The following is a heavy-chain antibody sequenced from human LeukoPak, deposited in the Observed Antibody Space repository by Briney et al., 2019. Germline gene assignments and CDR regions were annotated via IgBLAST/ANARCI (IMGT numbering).Heavy chain of an antibody. CDR1: GFTFSNAW. CDR3: TARYCRSTSCYGEYFQR. V-gene: IGHV3-15*01. J-gene: IGHJ1*01. D-gene: IGHD2-2*01. CDR2: IKSKTDGGTT. Sequence: GGSLRLSCAASGFTFSNAWMSWVRQAPGKGLEWVGRIKSKTDGGTTDYAAPVKGRFTISRDDSKNTLYLQMNSLKTEDTAVYYCTARYCRSTSCYGEYFQRWGQGTLVTVSS.